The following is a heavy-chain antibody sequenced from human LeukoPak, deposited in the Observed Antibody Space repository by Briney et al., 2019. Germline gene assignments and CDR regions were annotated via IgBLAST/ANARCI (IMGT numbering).Heavy chain of an antibody. CDR2: ISGSGGST. V-gene: IGHV3-23*01. D-gene: IGHD4-17*01. Sequence: PGGSLRLSCAASGFTFSSYAMSWVRQAPGKGLEWVSAISGSGGSTYYADSVKGRFTISRDNSKNTLYLQMNSLRAEDTAVYYCAKASRDYGDYYNYYGMDVWGQGTTVTVSS. CDR3: AKASRDYGDYYNYYGMDV. CDR1: GFTFSSYA. J-gene: IGHJ6*02.